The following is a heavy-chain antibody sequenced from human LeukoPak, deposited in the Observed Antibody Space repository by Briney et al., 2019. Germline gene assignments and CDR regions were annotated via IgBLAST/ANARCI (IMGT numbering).Heavy chain of an antibody. CDR1: GDSVSSNSAA. CDR2: TYYRSKWYN. V-gene: IGHV6-1*01. CDR3: ARGGPTGDDVVFDAFDI. J-gene: IGHJ3*02. D-gene: IGHD7-27*01. Sequence: SQTLSLTCAISGDSVSSNSAAWNWIRQSPSRGLEWLGRTYYRSKWYNDYAVSVKSRITINPGTSKNQFSLQLNSVTPEDTAVYYCARGGPTGDDVVFDAFDIWGQGTMVTVSS.